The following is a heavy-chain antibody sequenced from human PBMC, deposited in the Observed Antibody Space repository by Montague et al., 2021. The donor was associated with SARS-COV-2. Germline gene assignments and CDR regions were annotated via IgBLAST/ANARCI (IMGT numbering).Heavy chain of an antibody. V-gene: IGHV4/OR15-8*02. CDR2: IYHTGNT. D-gene: IGHD3-22*01. Sequence: SETLSLTCVVSGDSITGSDNWWSWVRQPPGKGLEWIGEIYHTGNTNFNPSLTSRATISIDESKNQFSLKLRSVTAADTAIYYCVANGYYSLDFWGQGTLVTVSS. CDR1: GDSITGSDNW. CDR3: VANGYYSLDF. J-gene: IGHJ4*02.